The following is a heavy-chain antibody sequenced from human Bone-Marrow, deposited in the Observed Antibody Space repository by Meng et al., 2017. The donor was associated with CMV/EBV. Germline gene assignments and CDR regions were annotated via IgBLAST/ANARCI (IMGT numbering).Heavy chain of an antibody. V-gene: IGHV3-13*01. D-gene: IGHD6-13*01. CDR3: ARGMRSGQQLVGAFDI. CDR2: IGTAGDT. CDR1: GFTFSSYD. J-gene: IGHJ3*02. Sequence: GGSLRLSCAASGFTFSSYDMHWVRQATGKGLEWVSAIGTAGDTYYPGSVKGRFTISRENAKNSLYLQMNSLRAGDTAVYYCARGMRSGQQLVGAFDIWGQGTMVTVSS.